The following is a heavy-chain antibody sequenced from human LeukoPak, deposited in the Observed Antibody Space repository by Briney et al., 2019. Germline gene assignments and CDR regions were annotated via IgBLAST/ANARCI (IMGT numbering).Heavy chain of an antibody. J-gene: IGHJ3*02. V-gene: IGHV1-69*05. D-gene: IGHD4-11*01. CDR2: IIPVFGTA. CDR3: AREGSTTDAFDI. Sequence: SVKVSCKASGGTFSSYAISWVRQAPGQGLEWMGGIIPVFGTANYAQKFQGRVTITTDESTSTAYMELSSLRSEDTAVYYCAREGSTTDAFDIWGQGTMVTVSS. CDR1: GGTFSSYA.